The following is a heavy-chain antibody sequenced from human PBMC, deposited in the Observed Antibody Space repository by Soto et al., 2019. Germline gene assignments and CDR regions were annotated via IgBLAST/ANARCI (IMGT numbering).Heavy chain of an antibody. V-gene: IGHV3-74*01. Sequence: PGGSLRLSCAASGFTLNSFFMHWVRQAPGKGLMWVSRISNDGSSTTYADSVKGRFTISRDNARNTLYLQLNSLRADDTAVYFCVRDQDSRGYSVFNLWGQGAQV. CDR2: ISNDGSST. D-gene: IGHD3-22*01. CDR1: GFTLNSFF. CDR3: VRDQDSRGYSVFNL. J-gene: IGHJ5*02.